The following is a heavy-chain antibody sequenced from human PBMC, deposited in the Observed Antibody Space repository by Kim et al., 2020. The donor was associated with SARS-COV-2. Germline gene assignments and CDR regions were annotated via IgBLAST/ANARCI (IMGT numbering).Heavy chain of an antibody. V-gene: IGHV3-64D*09. J-gene: IGHJ4*02. D-gene: IGHD2-15*01. CDR3: VKDPRRDVVAEDVDY. Sequence: DSVKGRFTISRDNSKNTLYLQMSSLRAEDTAVYYCVKDPRRDVVAEDVDYWGQGTLVTVSS.